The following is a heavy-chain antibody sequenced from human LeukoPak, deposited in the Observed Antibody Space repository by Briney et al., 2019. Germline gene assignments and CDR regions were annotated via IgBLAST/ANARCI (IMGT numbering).Heavy chain of an antibody. J-gene: IGHJ4*02. Sequence: GASVTVSCKASGGTFSSYAISWVRQAPGQGLEWMGGIIPIFGTANYAQKFQGRVTITADESPSTAYMELSSLRSEDTAVYYCAREAPRKPYDYVWGSYRYLDYWGQGTLVTVSS. V-gene: IGHV1-69*13. CDR3: AREAPRKPYDYVWGSYRYLDY. D-gene: IGHD3-16*02. CDR1: GGTFSSYA. CDR2: IIPIFGTA.